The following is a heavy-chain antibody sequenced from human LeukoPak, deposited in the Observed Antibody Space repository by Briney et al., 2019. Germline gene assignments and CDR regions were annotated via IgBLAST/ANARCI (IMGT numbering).Heavy chain of an antibody. CDR3: TRALRYGGKRGFDY. D-gene: IGHD4-23*01. Sequence: PGRSLRLSCTASGFTFGDYAMSWVRQAPGKGLEWVGFIRSKAYGGTTEYAASVKGRFTISRDDSKSIAYLQMNSLKTEDTAVYYCTRALRYGGKRGFDYWGQGTLVTVSS. CDR2: IRSKAYGGTT. CDR1: GFTFGDYA. V-gene: IGHV3-49*04. J-gene: IGHJ4*02.